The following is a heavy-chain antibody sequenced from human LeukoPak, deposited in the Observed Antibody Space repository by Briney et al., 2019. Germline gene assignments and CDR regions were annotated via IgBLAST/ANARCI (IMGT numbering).Heavy chain of an antibody. Sequence: GSLRLSCAASGFTFSTYAMSWVRHTPGKGLEWVSGISSGGNTQYTDSVKGRFTVSRDNSKNTLHLQMDSLRAEDTAIYYCTKDRRQWVVPYFDSWGQGTVVTVSS. J-gene: IGHJ4*02. CDR3: TKDRRQWVVPYFDS. V-gene: IGHV3-23*01. CDR1: GFTFSTYA. D-gene: IGHD6-19*01. CDR2: ISSGGNT.